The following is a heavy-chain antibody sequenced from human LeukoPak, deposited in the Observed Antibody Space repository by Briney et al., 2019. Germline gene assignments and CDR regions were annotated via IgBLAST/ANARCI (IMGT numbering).Heavy chain of an antibody. CDR2: IWYDGSNE. CDR3: AKGRGDIVGTIDQ. V-gene: IGHV3-33*06. CDR1: RFTLSNYG. J-gene: IGHJ4*02. D-gene: IGHD5-12*01. Sequence: GGSLRLSCAASRFTLSNYGMHWVRQAPGKGMEWVAIIWYDGSNEYYADSVKGRFTISRDNSKNTLYLQMNSLRAEDTAVYYCAKGRGDIVGTIDQWGKGTLVTVSS.